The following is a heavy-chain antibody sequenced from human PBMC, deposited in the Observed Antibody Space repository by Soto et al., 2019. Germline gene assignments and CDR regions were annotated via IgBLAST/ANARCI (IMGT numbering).Heavy chain of an antibody. CDR3: TYCSGGSCHLDY. V-gene: IGHV1-69*12. CDR2: IIPIFGTA. CDR1: GGTFSSYA. Sequence: QVQLVQSGAEVKKPGSSVKVSCKASGGTFSSYAISWVRQAPGQGLEWMGGIIPIFGTANYAQKFQGRVTIXAXXATSTAYMELSSLRSEDTAVYYCTYCSGGSCHLDYWGQGTLVTVSS. J-gene: IGHJ4*02. D-gene: IGHD2-15*01.